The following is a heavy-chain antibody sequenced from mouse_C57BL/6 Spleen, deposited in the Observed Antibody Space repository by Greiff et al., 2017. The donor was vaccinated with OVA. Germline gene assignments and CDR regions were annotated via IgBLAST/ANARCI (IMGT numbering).Heavy chain of an antibody. V-gene: IGHV1-22*01. CDR2: INPNNGGT. D-gene: IGHD2-3*01. CDR1: GYTFTDYN. J-gene: IGHJ4*01. Sequence: EVQLQQSGPELVKPGASVKMSCKASGYTFTDYNMHWVKQSHGKSLEWIGYINPNNGGTSYNQKFKGKATLTVNKSSSTAYMELRSLTSEDSAVYYCVIYDGYSSAMDYWGQGTSVTVSS. CDR3: VIYDGYSSAMDY.